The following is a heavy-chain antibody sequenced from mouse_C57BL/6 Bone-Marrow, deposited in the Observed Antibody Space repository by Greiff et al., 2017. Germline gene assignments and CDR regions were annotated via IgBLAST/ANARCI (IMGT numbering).Heavy chain of an antibody. J-gene: IGHJ1*03. CDR2: IHPSDSDT. CDR3: ANYYGSSGWYFDV. CDR1: GYTFTSYW. D-gene: IGHD1-1*01. V-gene: IGHV1-74*01. Sequence: VQLQQPGAELVKPGASVKVSCKASGYTFTSYWMHWVKQRPGQGLEWIGRIHPSDSDTNYNQKFKGKATLTVDKSSSPAYMQLSSLTSEDAAVYYCANYYGSSGWYFDVWGTGTTVTVSS.